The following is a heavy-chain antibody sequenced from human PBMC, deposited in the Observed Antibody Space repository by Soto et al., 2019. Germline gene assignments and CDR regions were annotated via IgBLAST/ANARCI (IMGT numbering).Heavy chain of an antibody. CDR2: IYYSGTT. CDR1: GGSISSSSYY. CDR3: ASHSSGSYYYFDY. Sequence: SETLSLTCAVSGGSISSSSYYWGWIRQSPGKGLEWIGSIYYSGTTYYNPSLKSRVTISVDTLKNELSLKMSSVTAADTVVYYCASHSSGSYYYFDYWGQGTLVTVSS. D-gene: IGHD1-26*01. J-gene: IGHJ4*02. V-gene: IGHV4-39*01.